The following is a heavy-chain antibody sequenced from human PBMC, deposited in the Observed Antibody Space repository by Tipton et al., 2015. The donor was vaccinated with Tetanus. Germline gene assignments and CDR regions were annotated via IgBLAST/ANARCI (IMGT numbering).Heavy chain of an antibody. CDR1: GGSSSSFY. D-gene: IGHD2-8*01. Sequence: TLSLTCAVSGGSSSSFYWSWIRQPPGGGLEWIGDIFYSGNSISNPSFRSRVTMSVDTSRTLFSLTLIAVTAADTAVYFYARGLIDDFLGSRIYFDSWGPGTLVTVSS. CDR2: IFYSGNS. J-gene: IGHJ4*02. CDR3: ARGLIDDFLGSRIYFDS. V-gene: IGHV4-59*01.